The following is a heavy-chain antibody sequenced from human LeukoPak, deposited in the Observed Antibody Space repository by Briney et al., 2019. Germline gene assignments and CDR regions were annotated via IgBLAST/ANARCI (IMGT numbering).Heavy chain of an antibody. CDR2: VTGSGSRT. D-gene: IGHD2-15*01. V-gene: IGHV3-23*01. Sequence: GGSLRLSCAASGFTFSTHAVTWVRQAPGKGLEWVSAVTGSGSRTYYADSVKGRFTISRDNTKNTLYLQMNSLRAEDTALYYCARDYCSGGSCYLFDYWGRGPLVTVSS. J-gene: IGHJ4*02. CDR1: GFTFSTHA. CDR3: ARDYCSGGSCYLFDY.